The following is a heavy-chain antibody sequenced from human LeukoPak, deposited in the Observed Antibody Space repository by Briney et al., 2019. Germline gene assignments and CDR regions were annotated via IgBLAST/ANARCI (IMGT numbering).Heavy chain of an antibody. CDR2: ISYDGSNK. D-gene: IGHD4-23*01. CDR1: GFTFSSYA. Sequence: PGGSLRLSCAASGFTFSSYAMHWVRQAPGKGLEWVAVISYDGSNKYYADSVKGRFTISRDNSKNTLYLQMNSLRAEDTAVYYCARRAGGYSHPYWGRGTLVTVSS. J-gene: IGHJ4*02. V-gene: IGHV3-30*14. CDR3: ARRAGGYSHPY.